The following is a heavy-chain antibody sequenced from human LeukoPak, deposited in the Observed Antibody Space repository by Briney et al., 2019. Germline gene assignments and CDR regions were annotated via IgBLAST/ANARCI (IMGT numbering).Heavy chain of an antibody. J-gene: IGHJ6*03. V-gene: IGHV4-39*01. CDR2: IYYSGST. Sequence: SETLSLTCTVSGGSISSSSYYWGWIRQPPGKGLEWIASIYYSGSTYYNPSLKSRVTISVDTSKNQFSLKLSSVTAADTAVYYCARQGGGYDPYYYYYMDVWGKGTTVTVSS. CDR3: ARQGGGYDPYYYYYMDV. D-gene: IGHD5-12*01. CDR1: GGSISSSSYY.